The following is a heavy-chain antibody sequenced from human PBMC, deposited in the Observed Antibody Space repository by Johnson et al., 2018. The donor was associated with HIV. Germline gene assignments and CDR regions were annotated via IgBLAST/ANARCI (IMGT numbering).Heavy chain of an antibody. CDR1: GFTFSSYA. J-gene: IGHJ3*02. D-gene: IGHD5-18*01. CDR3: AKDLRGYSYGLGAFDI. V-gene: IGHV3-30*04. Sequence: VQLVESGGGVVQPGRSLRLSCAASGFTFSSYAMHWVRQAPGKGLEWVAVISYDGSNKYYADSVKGRFTISRDNSKNTLYLQMNSLRAEDTAGYYCAKDLRGYSYGLGAFDIWGQGTMVTVSS. CDR2: ISYDGSNK.